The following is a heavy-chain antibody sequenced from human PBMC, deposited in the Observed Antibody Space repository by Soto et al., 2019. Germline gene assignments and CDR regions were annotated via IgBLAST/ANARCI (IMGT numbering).Heavy chain of an antibody. Sequence: SVKVSCRASGGTFSSYAISWVRQAPGQGLEWMGGIIPIFGTANYAQKFQGRVTITADESTSTAYMELSSLRSEDTAVYYCARDCSSTSCSTYYYYGMDVWGQGTTVTVSS. CDR1: GGTFSSYA. J-gene: IGHJ6*02. D-gene: IGHD2-2*02. CDR3: ARDCSSTSCSTYYYYGMDV. CDR2: IIPIFGTA. V-gene: IGHV1-69*13.